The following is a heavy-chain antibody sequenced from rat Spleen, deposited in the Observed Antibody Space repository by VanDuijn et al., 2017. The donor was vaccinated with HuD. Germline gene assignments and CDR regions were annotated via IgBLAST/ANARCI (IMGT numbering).Heavy chain of an antibody. CDR2: ISYDGTAT. V-gene: IGHV5-29*01. Sequence: EVQLVESGGGLVQPGKSLKVSCAASGFTFSNYGMAWVRQAPKKGLEWVASISYDGTATYYRDSVKGRFTLSRDNAKSTLYLQMDSLGSEDTATYYCARRHYGYTDYFDYWGQGVMVTVSS. J-gene: IGHJ2*01. D-gene: IGHD1-11*01. CDR1: GFTFSNYG. CDR3: ARRHYGYTDYFDY.